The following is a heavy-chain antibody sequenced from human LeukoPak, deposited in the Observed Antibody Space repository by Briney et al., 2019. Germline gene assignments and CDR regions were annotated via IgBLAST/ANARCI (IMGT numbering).Heavy chain of an antibody. V-gene: IGHV1-69*04. CDR1: GGTFSSYA. Sequence: SVKVSCKASGGTFSSYAISWVRQAPGQGLEWTGRIIPILGIANYAQKFQGRVTITADKSTSTAYMELSSLRSEDTAVYYCASPPGYCSSTSCYRLDYWGQGTLVTVSS. CDR2: IIPILGIA. D-gene: IGHD2-2*01. CDR3: ASPPGYCSSTSCYRLDY. J-gene: IGHJ4*02.